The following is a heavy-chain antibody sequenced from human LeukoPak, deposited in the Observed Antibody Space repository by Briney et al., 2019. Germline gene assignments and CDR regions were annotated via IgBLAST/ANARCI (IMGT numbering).Heavy chain of an antibody. D-gene: IGHD3-3*01. CDR2: ISASGLTA. V-gene: IGHV3-23*01. CDR1: GFIFNNSG. J-gene: IGHJ4*02. CDR3: AKDENYDFWSGWADY. Sequence: GGSLRLSCAASGFIFNNSGMGWVRQAPGRGLEWVSAISASGLTAYYGDSVKGRFTISRDNSKNTLYLQMNSLRAEDTAVYYCAKDENYDFWSGWADYWGQGTLVTVSS.